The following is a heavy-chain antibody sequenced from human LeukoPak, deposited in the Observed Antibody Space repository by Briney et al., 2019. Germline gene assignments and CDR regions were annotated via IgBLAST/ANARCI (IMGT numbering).Heavy chain of an antibody. J-gene: IGHJ4*02. Sequence: GGSLRLSCAASGSTFSIFWMSWVRQAPGKGLEWVANIKQDGSEKYYVDSVKGRFTISRDNAKNSLYLQMNSLRAEDTAMYYCARVQGGGYRTADYWGQGTLVTVSS. CDR2: IKQDGSEK. V-gene: IGHV3-7*01. D-gene: IGHD6-19*01. CDR1: GSTFSIFW. CDR3: ARVQGGGYRTADY.